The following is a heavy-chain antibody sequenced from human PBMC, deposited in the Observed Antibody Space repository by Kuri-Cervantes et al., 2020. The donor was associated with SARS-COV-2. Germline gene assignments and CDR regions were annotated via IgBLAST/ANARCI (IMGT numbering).Heavy chain of an antibody. V-gene: IGHV3-15*01. CDR2: IKSKTDGGTT. CDR3: TTGYYDFWSGGDY. D-gene: IGHD3-3*01. J-gene: IGHJ4*02. CDR1: GFTFSNAW. Sequence: GGSLRLSSAASGFTFSNAWMSCVRQAPGKGLEWVGRIKSKTDGGTTDYAAPVKGRFTISRDDSKNTLYLQMNSLKTEDTAVYYCTTGYYDFWSGGDYWGQGTLVTVSS.